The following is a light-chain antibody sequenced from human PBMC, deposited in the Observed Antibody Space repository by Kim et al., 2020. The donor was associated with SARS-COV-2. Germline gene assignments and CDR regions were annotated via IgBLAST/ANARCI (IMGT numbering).Light chain of an antibody. CDR2: IAS. CDR3: LQDSSYPRT. V-gene: IGKV1-6*01. Sequence: ASLGDRVTITCRASQYIRNDLSWYQQKPGKAPKLLIYIASSLQSGVPSRFSGSGSGTDFTLTISSLQPEDFATYYCLQDSSYPRTFGQGTKVDIK. CDR1: QYIRND. J-gene: IGKJ1*01.